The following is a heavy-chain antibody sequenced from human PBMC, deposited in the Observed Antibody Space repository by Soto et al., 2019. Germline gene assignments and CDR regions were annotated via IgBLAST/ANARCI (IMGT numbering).Heavy chain of an antibody. CDR3: ATSNWFDP. CDR1: GGSISSRGYY. Sequence: QLQLQESGPGLVKPSETLSLTCTVSGGSISSRGYYWGWIRQPPGKGLEWIGTIYYSGSTYYNPSPKSRVTISVDTSKNQFSLKLSAVTAVGTAVYYCATSNWFDPWGQGTLVTVSS. J-gene: IGHJ5*02. V-gene: IGHV4-39*01. CDR2: IYYSGST.